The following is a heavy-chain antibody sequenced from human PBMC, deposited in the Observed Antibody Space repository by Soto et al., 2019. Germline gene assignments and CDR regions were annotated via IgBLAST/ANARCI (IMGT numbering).Heavy chain of an antibody. CDR2: IILPFGTA. Sequence: QVRLVQSGAEVKKPGSSVKVSCKASGGTFSNYAISWVRQAPGQGLEWMGGIILPFGTANYAQKCQGRVTITADESMTTAYMELSGLRSEDTAVYYCARGPDYAGYFAYWGQGALVTVSS. V-gene: IGHV1-69*12. CDR1: GGTFSNYA. D-gene: IGHD4-17*01. J-gene: IGHJ4*02. CDR3: ARGPDYAGYFAY.